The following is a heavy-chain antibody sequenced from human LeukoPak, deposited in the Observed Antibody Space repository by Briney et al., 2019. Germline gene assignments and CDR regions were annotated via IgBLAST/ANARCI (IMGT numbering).Heavy chain of an antibody. V-gene: IGHV1-2*02. D-gene: IGHD3-22*01. CDR3: ASWDYYDSSGYPAHDY. CDR2: INPNSGGT. CDR1: GYTFTGYY. Sequence: GASVEVSCKASGYTFTGYYMHWVRQAPGQGLEWMGWINPNSGGTNYAQKFQGRVTMTRDTSISTAYMELSRLRSDDTAVYYCASWDYYDSSGYPAHDYWGQGTLVTVSS. J-gene: IGHJ4*02.